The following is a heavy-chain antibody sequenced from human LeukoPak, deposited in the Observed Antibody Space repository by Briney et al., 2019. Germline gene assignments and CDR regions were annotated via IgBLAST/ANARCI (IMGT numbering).Heavy chain of an antibody. Sequence: ASVKVSCNASGYTFTSYDINWVRQATGQGLEWMGWMNPNSGNTGYAQKFQGRVTMTRNNSISTAYMELSSLRSEDTAVYYCASNYDSRVGDAFDIWGQGTMVTVSS. J-gene: IGHJ3*02. CDR1: GYTFTSYD. CDR3: ASNYDSRVGDAFDI. CDR2: MNPNSGNT. D-gene: IGHD3-22*01. V-gene: IGHV1-8*01.